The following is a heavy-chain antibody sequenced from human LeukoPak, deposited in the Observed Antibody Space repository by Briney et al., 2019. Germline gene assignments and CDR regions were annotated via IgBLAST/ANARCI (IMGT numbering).Heavy chain of an antibody. D-gene: IGHD5-12*01. CDR2: IGTAGDT. Sequence: PGGSLRLSCAASGFTFSSYDMHWVRQATGKGLEWVSAIGTAGDTYYPGSVKGRFTISRENAKNSLYLQMNSLRAGDTAVYYCARVGSGYAFDYWGQGTLVTVSS. CDR3: ARVGSGYAFDY. CDR1: GFTFSSYD. V-gene: IGHV3-13*01. J-gene: IGHJ4*02.